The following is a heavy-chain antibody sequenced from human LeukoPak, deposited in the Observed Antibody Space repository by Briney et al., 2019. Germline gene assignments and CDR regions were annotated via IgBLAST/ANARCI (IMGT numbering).Heavy chain of an antibody. D-gene: IGHD2-21*02. J-gene: IGHJ5*02. CDR1: GYTFTGHS. CDR2: VSPNSGGT. V-gene: IGHV1-2*02. Sequence: GASVKVSCKSSGYTFTGHSIRWVRQAPGQGLEWMGWVSPNSGGTKYAQKFQGRVTMTRDTSISTAYMELTSLRSDDTAVYYCARDPGVTNWFDPWGQGTLVTVSS. CDR3: ARDPGVTNWFDP.